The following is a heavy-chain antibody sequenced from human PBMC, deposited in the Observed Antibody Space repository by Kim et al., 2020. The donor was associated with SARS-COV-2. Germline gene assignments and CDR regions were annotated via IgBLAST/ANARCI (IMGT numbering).Heavy chain of an antibody. CDR2: IWYDGSNK. Sequence: GGSLRLSCAASGFTFSSYGMHWVRQAPRKGLEWVAVIWYDGSNKYYADSVKGRFTISRDNSKNTLYLQMNTLRAEDAAVYYCARDAPPDYSNGWKTYYYDYWGQGTLVTVSS. D-gene: IGHD6-19*01. CDR3: ARDAPPDYSNGWKTYYYDY. J-gene: IGHJ4*02. V-gene: IGHV3-33*01. CDR1: GFTFSSYG.